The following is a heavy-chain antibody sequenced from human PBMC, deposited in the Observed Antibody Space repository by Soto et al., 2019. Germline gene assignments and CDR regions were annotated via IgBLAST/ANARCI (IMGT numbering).Heavy chain of an antibody. CDR1: GDSVSSDNYY. D-gene: IGHD5-18*01. CDR2: IYSSGST. Sequence: QVQLQESGPGLVKPSETLSLTCTVSGDSVSSDNYYWTWIRQPPGKGLEWIGYIYSSGSTNYNPSHKSRVTIALDTSSNQFSLKLTSVTAADTAVYYCARDIRGYSRAFDYWGQGTLVTVSS. J-gene: IGHJ4*02. CDR3: ARDIRGYSRAFDY. V-gene: IGHV4-61*01.